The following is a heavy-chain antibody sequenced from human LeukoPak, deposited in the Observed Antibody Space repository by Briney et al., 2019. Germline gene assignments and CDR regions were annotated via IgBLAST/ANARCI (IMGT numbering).Heavy chain of an antibody. CDR1: GYTFTSYG. Sequence: ASVKVSCKASGYTFTSYGISWVRQAPGQGLEWMGWISAYNGNTNYAQKLQGRVIMTTDTSTSTAYMELRSLRSDDTAVYYCARDLGWRDSSGSSDYWGQGTLVTVSS. V-gene: IGHV1-18*01. CDR2: ISAYNGNT. J-gene: IGHJ4*02. D-gene: IGHD3-22*01. CDR3: ARDLGWRDSSGSSDY.